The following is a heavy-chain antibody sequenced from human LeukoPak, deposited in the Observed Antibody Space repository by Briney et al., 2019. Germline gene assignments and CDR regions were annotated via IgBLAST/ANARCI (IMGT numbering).Heavy chain of an antibody. D-gene: IGHD6-13*01. Sequence: GESLKISCEGSGYIFSSHLIGWVRLMPVKGLEWMGIIYPGDSETKYSPSFQGQVTISADKSIGTAYLQWSSLKASDTAMYFCARQQTYTAAADFWGQGTLVTVSS. CDR3: ARQQTYTAAADF. J-gene: IGHJ4*02. CDR1: GYIFSSHL. CDR2: IYPGDSET. V-gene: IGHV5-51*01.